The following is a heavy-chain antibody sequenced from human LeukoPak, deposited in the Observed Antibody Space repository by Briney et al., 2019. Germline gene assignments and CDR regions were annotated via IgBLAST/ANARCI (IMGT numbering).Heavy chain of an antibody. V-gene: IGHV4-59*11. D-gene: IGHD6-6*01. CDR3: ARAASGYYYYMDV. CDR1: GGSISSHY. Sequence: SETLSLTCTVSGGSISSHYWSWIRQPPGKGLEWIGYIYSSGSTNYNPSLESRVTISIDTSKIQFSLKLSSVTAADTAVYYCARAASGYYYYMDVWGKGTTVTVSS. J-gene: IGHJ6*03. CDR2: IYSSGST.